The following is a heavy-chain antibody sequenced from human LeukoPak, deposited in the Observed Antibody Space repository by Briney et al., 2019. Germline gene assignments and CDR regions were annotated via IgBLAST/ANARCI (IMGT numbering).Heavy chain of an antibody. D-gene: IGHD5-12*01. J-gene: IGHJ6*03. CDR3: AKGGGYEAQYYYYYLDV. CDR1: RFSFSSYW. CDR2: INQDGSEK. Sequence: PGGSLRLSCAASRFSFSSYWMSWVRQAPGKGLEWVANINQDGSEKFYADSVKGRFTISRDNSKNTLYLQMKSLRAEDTAVYYCAKGGGYEAQYYYYYLDVWGKGTTVTISS. V-gene: IGHV3-7*01.